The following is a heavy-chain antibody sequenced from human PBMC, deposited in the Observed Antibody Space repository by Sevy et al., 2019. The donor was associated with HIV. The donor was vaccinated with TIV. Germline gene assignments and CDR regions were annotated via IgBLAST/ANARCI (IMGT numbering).Heavy chain of an antibody. Sequence: GGSLRLSCAASGFTFSSYSMNWVRQAPGKGLEWGSSCTSSSNYIYYADSVKGRFTISRDNAKNSLYLQMNSLRAEDTAVYYCARDTIVVVPAASDPYYYYYGMDVWGQRTTVTVSS. D-gene: IGHD2-2*01. J-gene: IGHJ6*02. CDR3: ARDTIVVVPAASDPYYYYYGMDV. CDR1: GFTFSSYS. CDR2: CTSSSNYI. V-gene: IGHV3-21*01.